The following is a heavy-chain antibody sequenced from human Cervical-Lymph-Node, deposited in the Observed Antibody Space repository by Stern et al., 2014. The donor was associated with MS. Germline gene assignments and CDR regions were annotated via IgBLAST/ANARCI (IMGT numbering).Heavy chain of an antibody. J-gene: IGHJ4*02. CDR2: IRQDGYDK. V-gene: IGHV3-7*01. CDR1: GFSFGTSW. D-gene: IGHD2/OR15-2a*01. CDR3: ARDRRAFLDY. Sequence: EVPLLESGGGLVQPGGSLRLSCVASGFSFGTSWMSWVRPPPGRGLEWVANIRQDGYDKFYVDSVKGRFTISRDNARNSLYLQMNSLTVADTAVYYCARDRRAFLDYWGQGTHVAVSS.